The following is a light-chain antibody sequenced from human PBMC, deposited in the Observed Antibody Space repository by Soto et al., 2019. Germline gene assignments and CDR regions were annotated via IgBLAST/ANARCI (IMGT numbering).Light chain of an antibody. J-gene: IGKJ4*01. CDR3: QQYNDWPLT. Sequence: DIQMTQSPSTLSASVGDRVATTCLASQSISTYLNWYQQKPGKAPKVLIYAASNLQSGVPPRFSGSGSGTEFTLTIISLQSEDSAVYYCQQYNDWPLTFGGGTKVDI. V-gene: IGKV1-39*01. CDR1: QSISTY. CDR2: AAS.